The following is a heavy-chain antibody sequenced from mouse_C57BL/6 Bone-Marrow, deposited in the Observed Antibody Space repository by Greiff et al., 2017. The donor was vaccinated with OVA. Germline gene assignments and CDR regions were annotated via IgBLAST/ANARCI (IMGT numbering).Heavy chain of an antibody. CDR1: GYSITSGYY. D-gene: IGHD1-1*01. CDR2: ISYDGSN. Sequence: EVKLQESGPGLVKPSQSLSLTCSVTGYSITSGYYWNWIRQFPGNKLEWMGYISYDGSNNYNPSLKNRISITRDTSKNQFFLKLNSVTTEDTATYYCARGDYYGSSLAWFAYWGQGTLVTVSA. V-gene: IGHV3-6*01. J-gene: IGHJ3*01. CDR3: ARGDYYGSSLAWFAY.